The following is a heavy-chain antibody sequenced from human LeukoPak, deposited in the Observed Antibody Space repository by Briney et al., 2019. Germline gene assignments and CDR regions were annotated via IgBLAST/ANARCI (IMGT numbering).Heavy chain of an antibody. J-gene: IGHJ4*02. CDR1: AYTFTGCY. V-gene: IGHV1-2*02. Sequence: ASVKVSCKASAYTFTGCYMHWVRQAPGQGLEWMGWINPNSGGTNSAQKFQGRVTMTRDTSISTVYMDLSRLGSDDTAVYYCASAAGAGTKLDYWGQGTLVTVSS. CDR3: ASAAGAGTKLDY. CDR2: INPNSGGT. D-gene: IGHD6-13*01.